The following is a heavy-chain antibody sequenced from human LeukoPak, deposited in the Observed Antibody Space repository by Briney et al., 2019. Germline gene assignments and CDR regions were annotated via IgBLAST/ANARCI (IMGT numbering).Heavy chain of an antibody. J-gene: IGHJ5*02. Sequence: SETLFLTCAVYDGSFSGYYWSWIRQPPGKGLEWIGEINHSGSTNYNPSLKSRVTISVDTSKNQFSLKLSSVTAADTAVYYCARAAFHDWFDPWGQGTLVTVSS. V-gene: IGHV4-34*01. CDR1: DGSFSGYY. CDR3: ARAAFHDWFDP. CDR2: INHSGST.